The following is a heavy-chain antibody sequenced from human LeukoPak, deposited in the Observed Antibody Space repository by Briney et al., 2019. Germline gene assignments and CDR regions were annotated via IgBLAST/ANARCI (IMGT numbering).Heavy chain of an antibody. D-gene: IGHD6-13*01. CDR1: GYTFSNYA. J-gene: IGHJ5*02. Sequence: ASVKVSCKASGYTFSNYAISWVRQAPGQGREWMGWISAYNGNTDYAQKLQGRVTMTTDTSTSTAYMELRSLRSDDTAVYYCARDRPAAVPNWFDPWGQGTLVTVSS. V-gene: IGHV1-18*01. CDR3: ARDRPAAVPNWFDP. CDR2: ISAYNGNT.